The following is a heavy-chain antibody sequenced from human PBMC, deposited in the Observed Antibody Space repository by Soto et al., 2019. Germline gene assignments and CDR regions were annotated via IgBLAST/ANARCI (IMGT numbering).Heavy chain of an antibody. CDR3: ARGVYDILDDSYGMDV. V-gene: IGHV1-69*02. D-gene: IGHD3-9*01. CDR1: GGTFSSYT. J-gene: IGHJ6*02. CDR2: VIPILGIA. Sequence: QVQLVQSGAEVKKPGSSVKVSCKASGGTFSSYTISWVRQAPGQGLEWMGRVIPILGIANYAQKFQGRVTITADKSTSTDYMELSSLRSEDTAGYYCARGVYDILDDSYGMDVWGQGTTVTVSS.